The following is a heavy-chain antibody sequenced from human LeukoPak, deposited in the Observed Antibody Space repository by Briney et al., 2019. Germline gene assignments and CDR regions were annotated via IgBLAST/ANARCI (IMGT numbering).Heavy chain of an antibody. CDR2: IKQDGSEK. J-gene: IGHJ4*02. CDR1: GFTFSSYW. CDR3: AKDKIPAATPQFFDY. D-gene: IGHD2-2*01. Sequence: GGSLRLSCAASGFTFSSYWMSWVRQAPGKGLEWVANIKQDGSEKYYVDSVKGRFTISRDNAKNSLYLQMNSLRAEDTAVYYCAKDKIPAATPQFFDYWGQGTLVTVSS. V-gene: IGHV3-7*03.